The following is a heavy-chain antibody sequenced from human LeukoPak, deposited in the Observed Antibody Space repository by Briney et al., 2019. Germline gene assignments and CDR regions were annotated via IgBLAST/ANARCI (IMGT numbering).Heavy chain of an antibody. D-gene: IGHD3-22*01. CDR1: GFTFSSYT. V-gene: IGHV3-21*01. J-gene: IGHJ4*02. Sequence: GGSLRLSCVASGFTFSSYTMTWVRQAPGKGLEWVSSITNNGVHTYYAHSMKGRFTISRDNAKNSLYLQMDSLRAEDTAVYYCARDHYYDSSGYIGPFDYWGQGTLVTVSS. CDR3: ARDHYYDSSGYIGPFDY. CDR2: ITNNGVHT.